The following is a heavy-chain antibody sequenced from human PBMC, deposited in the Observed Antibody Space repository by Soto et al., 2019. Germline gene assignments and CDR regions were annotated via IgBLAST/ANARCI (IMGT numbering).Heavy chain of an antibody. J-gene: IGHJ4*02. CDR1: GFTFSSYW. CDR3: ARGYGLHDY. V-gene: IGHV3-7*01. D-gene: IGHD3-3*01. CDR2: IKQDGSEK. Sequence: EVQVVESGGGLVQPGGSLRLSCAASGFTFSSYWMSWVHQAPGKGLEWVANIKQDGSEKYYVDSVKGRFTISRDNAKNSMYVQMNSLRAEDTAVYYCARGYGLHDYWGQGTLVTVSS.